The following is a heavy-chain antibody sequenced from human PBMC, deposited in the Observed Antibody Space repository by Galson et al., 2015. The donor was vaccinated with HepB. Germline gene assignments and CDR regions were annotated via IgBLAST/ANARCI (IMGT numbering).Heavy chain of an antibody. CDR1: GYRFSRYG. CDR2: INVRNGEI. J-gene: IGHJ4*02. D-gene: IGHD3-16*01. V-gene: IGHV1-18*01. Sequence: QSGAEVKEPGASVRVSCKASGYRFSRYGISWVRQAPGQGLEWMGWINVRNGEIHYPQKAQGRVILTTDTSTTTAYMELRNLRSDDTAVYYCARDIDYDVDYWGQGTLVIVS. CDR3: ARDIDYDVDY.